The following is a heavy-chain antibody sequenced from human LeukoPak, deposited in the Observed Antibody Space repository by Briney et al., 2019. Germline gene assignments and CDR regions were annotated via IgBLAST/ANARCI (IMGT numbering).Heavy chain of an antibody. CDR1: GYTFTGYY. D-gene: IGHD4-17*01. CDR2: INPHSGGT. Sequence: ASVKVSCKASGYTFTGYYIHWVRQAPGHGVEWMGWINPHSGGTNYAQKFQGRVTMTRDTSISTAYMELSSLRSDDTAVYYCARGLLAGDYVNWYFDLWGRGTLVTVS. CDR3: ARGLLAGDYVNWYFDL. J-gene: IGHJ2*01. V-gene: IGHV1-2*02.